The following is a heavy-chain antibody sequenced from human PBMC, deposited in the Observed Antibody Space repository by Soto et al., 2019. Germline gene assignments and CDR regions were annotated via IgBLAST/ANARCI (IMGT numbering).Heavy chain of an antibody. D-gene: IGHD5-18*01. CDR3: TTVLGAVDTAMVSREYYFDY. CDR1: GFTFSNAW. J-gene: IGHJ4*02. V-gene: IGHV3-15*01. Sequence: EVQLVESGGGLVKPGGSLRLSCAASGFTFSNAWMSWVRQAPGKGLEWVGRIKSKTDGGTTDYAAPVKGRFTISRDDSKNTLYLKMNSLKTEDTAVYYCTTVLGAVDTAMVSREYYFDYWGQGTLVTVSS. CDR2: IKSKTDGGTT.